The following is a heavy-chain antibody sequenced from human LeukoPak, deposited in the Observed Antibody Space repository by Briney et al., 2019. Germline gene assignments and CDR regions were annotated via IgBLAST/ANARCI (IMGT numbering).Heavy chain of an antibody. CDR1: GFTFSSYA. D-gene: IGHD3-9*01. CDR2: ISYDGSNK. CDR3: ARAKYYDILTGRRGYYYYGMDV. Sequence: GGSLRLSCAASGFTFSSYAMHWVRQAPGKGLEWVAVISYDGSNKYYADSVKGRFTISRDNSKNTLNLQMNSLRAEDTAVYYCARAKYYDILTGRRGYYYYGMDVWGKGTTVTVSS. V-gene: IGHV3-30*04. J-gene: IGHJ6*04.